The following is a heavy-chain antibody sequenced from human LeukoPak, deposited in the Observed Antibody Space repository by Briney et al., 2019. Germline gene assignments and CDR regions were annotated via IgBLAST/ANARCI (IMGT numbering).Heavy chain of an antibody. D-gene: IGHD2-2*02. CDR1: GGSISSGGHY. Sequence: PSETLSLTCTVSGGSISSGGHYWSWIRQPAGKGLEYLGRIYSTGSTNYNPSLKSRVTISIDTSKSQFSLKLSSVTAADTAVYYCARDGFSSTSRDRYYFDYWGQGTLVTVSS. CDR2: IYSTGST. CDR3: ARDGFSSTSRDRYYFDY. J-gene: IGHJ4*02. V-gene: IGHV4-61*02.